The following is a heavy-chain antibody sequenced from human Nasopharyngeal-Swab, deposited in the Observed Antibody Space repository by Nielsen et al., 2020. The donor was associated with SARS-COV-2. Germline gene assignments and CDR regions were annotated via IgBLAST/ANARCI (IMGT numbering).Heavy chain of an antibody. CDR3: ARIRYDILTGYYIGFDY. Sequence: SGPTLVKPTQTLTLTCTFSGFSLSTSGMCVSWIRQPPGKALEWLALIDWDDDKYYSTSLKTRLTISKDTSKNQVVLTMTNMDPVDTATYCCARIRYDILTGYYIGFDYWGQGTLVTVSS. CDR2: IDWDDDK. V-gene: IGHV2-70*01. D-gene: IGHD3-9*01. CDR1: GFSLSTSGMC. J-gene: IGHJ4*02.